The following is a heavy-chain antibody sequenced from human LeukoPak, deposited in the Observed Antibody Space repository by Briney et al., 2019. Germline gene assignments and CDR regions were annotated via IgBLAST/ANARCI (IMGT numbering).Heavy chain of an antibody. CDR2: ITPDGGGS. V-gene: IGHV3-7*03. CDR1: EXTFXXXW. CDR3: GFSINYYFDF. J-gene: IGHJ4*02. D-gene: IGHD1-20*01. Sequence: GGSLRLSCVVSEXTFXXXWXXWXXXVXGXGLXWVANITPDGGGSYYVDSVKGRFTISRDNAKNSLYLQLNSLRAEDTAVYYCGFSINYYFDFWGQGTLVTVSS.